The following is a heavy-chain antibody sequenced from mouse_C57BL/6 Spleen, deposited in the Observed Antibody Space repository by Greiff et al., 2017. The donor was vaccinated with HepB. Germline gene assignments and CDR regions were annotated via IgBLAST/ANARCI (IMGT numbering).Heavy chain of an antibody. J-gene: IGHJ3*01. CDR1: GFNIKDYY. V-gene: IGHV14-4*01. D-gene: IGHD1-1*01. Sequence: VQLQQSGAELVRPGASVKLSCTASGFNIKDYYMHWVKQRPEQGLEWIGWIDPENGDTEYASKFQGKATITADTSSNTAYLQLSSLTSEDTAVYYCTTDYGSPFAYWGQGTLVTVSA. CDR3: TTDYGSPFAY. CDR2: IDPENGDT.